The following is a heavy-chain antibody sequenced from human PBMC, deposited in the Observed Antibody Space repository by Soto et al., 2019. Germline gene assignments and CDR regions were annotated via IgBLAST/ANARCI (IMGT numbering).Heavy chain of an antibody. CDR1: EGTFNSYA. J-gene: IGHJ4*02. D-gene: IGHD6-13*01. V-gene: IGHV1-69*01. Sequence: QAQVVQSGAEVRKPGSSVNLSCKASEGTFNSYAIAWVRQAPGQGLEWMGGIIPYYNTLNYAQKFQDRVTITADDSTNTVYMELSSLRSDDTAVYFCASGASRWYPYFFDSWAQGMLVTVSS. CDR3: ASGASRWYPYFFDS. CDR2: IIPYYNTL.